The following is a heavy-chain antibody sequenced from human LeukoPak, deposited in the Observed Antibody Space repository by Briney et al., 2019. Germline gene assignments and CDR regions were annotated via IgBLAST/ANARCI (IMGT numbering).Heavy chain of an antibody. V-gene: IGHV3-30*04. J-gene: IGHJ4*02. Sequence: GGSLRLSCAASGFTFSTYAMHWVRQAPGKGLEWVALISYDGNNNYYADSVKGRFTISRDNPRNTLYLQMNSLRAEDTALYYCARDRDNVAGTRGYFDYWGQGTLVTVSS. CDR1: GFTFSTYA. CDR3: ARDRDNVAGTRGYFDY. CDR2: ISYDGNNN. D-gene: IGHD6-19*01.